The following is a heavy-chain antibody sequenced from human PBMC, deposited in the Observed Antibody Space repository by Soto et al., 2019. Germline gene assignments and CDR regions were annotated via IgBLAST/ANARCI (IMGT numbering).Heavy chain of an antibody. J-gene: IGHJ4*02. V-gene: IGHV4-59*01. CDR1: GGSISSYY. Sequence: QVQLQESGPGLVTPSETLSLTCTVSGGSISSYYWSWIRQHPGKGLEWIGYISYSVSTNYNPSLKSRFTISVDTSKIQFSLKLSSVTAADTAVYYCARDPLGVGDFDYWGQGTLVTDSS. D-gene: IGHD3-16*01. CDR2: ISYSVST. CDR3: ARDPLGVGDFDY.